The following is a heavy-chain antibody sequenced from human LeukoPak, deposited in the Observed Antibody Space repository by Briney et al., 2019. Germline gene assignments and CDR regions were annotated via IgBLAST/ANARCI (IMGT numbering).Heavy chain of an antibody. Sequence: PSETLSLTCTVSGGSSSGYYWTWIRQSPGKGLEWIAYIYYSGSTDYNPSLKSRATISVDRSKNQFSLKLTSVTAADTAVYYCARETQYSGYFDYWGQGTLVTVSS. CDR3: ARETQYSGYFDY. V-gene: IGHV4-59*01. D-gene: IGHD5-12*01. J-gene: IGHJ4*02. CDR2: IYYSGST. CDR1: GGSSSGYY.